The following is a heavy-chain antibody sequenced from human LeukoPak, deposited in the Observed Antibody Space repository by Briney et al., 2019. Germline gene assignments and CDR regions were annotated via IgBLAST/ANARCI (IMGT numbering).Heavy chain of an antibody. J-gene: IGHJ5*02. Sequence: GSLRLSCAASGFTFNNAWMSWVRQAPGKGLEWISRIKSKTYGGTTEYAAPVKGRFTISRDDSESTLFLQMDSLTTEDTAVYYCTRVHFAWGQGTLVTVSS. CDR3: TRVHFA. CDR1: GFTFNNAW. V-gene: IGHV3-15*01. D-gene: IGHD2/OR15-2a*01. CDR2: IKSKTYGGTT.